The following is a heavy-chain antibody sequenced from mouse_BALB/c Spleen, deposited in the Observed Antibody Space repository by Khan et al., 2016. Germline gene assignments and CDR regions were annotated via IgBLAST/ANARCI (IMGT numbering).Heavy chain of an antibody. Sequence: VQLQQSGPELVKPGTSVKMSCKASGYTFTSYVMHWVKQKPGQGLEWIGYINPYNDGTKYNEKFKGKSTLTSDKSSRTAYMEFSSISSENYAVYYCARERGSWNIYWYFDVWGAGTTVTVSS. D-gene: IGHD3-1*01. CDR3: ARERGSWNIYWYFDV. CDR2: INPYNDGT. J-gene: IGHJ1*01. V-gene: IGHV1S136*01. CDR1: GYTFTSYV.